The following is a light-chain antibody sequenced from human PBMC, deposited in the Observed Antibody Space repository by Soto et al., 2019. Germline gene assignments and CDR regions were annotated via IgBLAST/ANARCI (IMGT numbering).Light chain of an antibody. J-gene: IGLJ2*01. CDR3: CSYAGSYTWV. CDR1: SSDVGGYNY. V-gene: IGLV2-11*01. Sequence: QSALTQPRSVSGSPGQSVTISCTGTSSDVGGYNYVSWYQQHPGKAPKLMVYDVSKRPSGVPDRVSGSKSGNTASLTISGLQAEDEADYYCCSYAGSYTWVFGGGTQLTVL. CDR2: DVS.